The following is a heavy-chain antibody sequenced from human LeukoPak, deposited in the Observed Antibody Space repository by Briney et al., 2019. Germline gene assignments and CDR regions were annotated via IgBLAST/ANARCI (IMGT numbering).Heavy chain of an antibody. CDR2: INPNSGGT. CDR1: GYTFTGYY. V-gene: IGHV1-2*02. D-gene: IGHD4-23*01. J-gene: IGHJ3*02. Sequence: ASVKVSCKASGYTFTGYYMHWVRQAPGQGLEWMGWINPNSGGTNYAQEFQGRVTMTRDTSISTAYMELSRLRSDDTAVYYCALYGGNSDDAFDIWGQGTMVTVSS. CDR3: ALYGGNSDDAFDI.